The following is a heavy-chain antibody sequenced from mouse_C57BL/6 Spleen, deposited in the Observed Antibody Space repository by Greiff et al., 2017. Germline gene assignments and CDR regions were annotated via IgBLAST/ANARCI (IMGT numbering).Heavy chain of an antibody. CDR1: GYAFTNYL. V-gene: IGHV1-54*01. D-gene: IGHD2-1*01. J-gene: IGHJ1*03. CDR3: ARAIYYGLYWYFDV. Sequence: VQLQQSGAELVRPGTSVKVSCKASGYAFTNYLIEWVKQRPGQGLEWIGVINPGSGGTNYNEKFKGKATLTADKSSSTAYMQLSSLTSEDSAVYFCARAIYYGLYWYFDVRGTGTTVTVSS. CDR2: INPGSGGT.